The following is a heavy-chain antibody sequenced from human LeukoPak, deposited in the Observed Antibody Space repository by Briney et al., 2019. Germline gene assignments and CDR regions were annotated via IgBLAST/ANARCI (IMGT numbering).Heavy chain of an antibody. CDR3: ARTYSSSWYEITYYFDY. D-gene: IGHD6-13*01. V-gene: IGHV3-11*04. CDR1: GFTFSDYY. J-gene: IGHJ4*02. Sequence: PGGSLRLSCAASGFTFSDYYMSWIRQAPGKGLEWVSYISSSGSTIYYADSVKGRFTISRDNAKNSLYLQMNSLRAEDTAVYYCARTYSSSWYEITYYFDYWGQGTLVTVSS. CDR2: ISSSGSTI.